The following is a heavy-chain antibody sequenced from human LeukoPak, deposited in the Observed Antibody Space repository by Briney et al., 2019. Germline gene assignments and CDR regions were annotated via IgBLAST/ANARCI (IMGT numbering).Heavy chain of an antibody. CDR3: AKNGRPYRYSDYKDY. V-gene: IGHV3-30*04. D-gene: IGHD4-11*01. J-gene: IGHJ4*02. CDR2: ISYDGSNK. Sequence: PGGSLRLSCAASGFTFSHFAMHWVRQAPGKGLEWVAVISYDGSNKYYADSVKGRFTISRDNSKNTLSLQMNNLRPEDTAVYYCAKNGRPYRYSDYKDYWGQGTLVTVSS. CDR1: GFTFSHFA.